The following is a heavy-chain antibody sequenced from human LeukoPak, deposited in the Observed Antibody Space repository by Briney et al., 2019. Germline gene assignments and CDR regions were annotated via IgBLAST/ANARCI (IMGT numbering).Heavy chain of an antibody. CDR1: GYTFTSYD. D-gene: IGHD3-16*02. Sequence: ASVKVFCKASGYTFTSYDINWVRQATGQGLEWMGWMNPNSGNTGYAQKFQGRVTITRNTSISTAYMELSSLRSEDTAVYYCARLFKYYDYVWGSYPTTPNNWFDPWGQGTLVTVSS. J-gene: IGHJ5*02. CDR2: MNPNSGNT. V-gene: IGHV1-8*03. CDR3: ARLFKYYDYVWGSYPTTPNNWFDP.